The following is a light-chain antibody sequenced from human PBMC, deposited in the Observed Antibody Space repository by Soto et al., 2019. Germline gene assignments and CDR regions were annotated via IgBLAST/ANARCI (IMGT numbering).Light chain of an antibody. CDR1: QSIGRW. Sequence: DIPMTQSPSILSASVGDRVTITCRASQSIGRWLAWFQQKPGKAPKALIYEASSLESGVPSRFSGSGSGTEFALTISSLQPDDFATYYCQQYNNYWTFGQGTKVEVK. CDR2: EAS. CDR3: QQYNNYWT. V-gene: IGKV1-5*01. J-gene: IGKJ1*01.